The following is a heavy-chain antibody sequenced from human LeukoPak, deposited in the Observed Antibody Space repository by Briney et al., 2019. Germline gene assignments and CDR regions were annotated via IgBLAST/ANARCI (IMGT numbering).Heavy chain of an antibody. CDR3: ARPMVRGVRYYYYYGMDV. Sequence: GGSLRLSCAASGFTFSSYAVSWVRQAPGKGLEWVSAISGSGGSTYYADSVKGRFTISRDNSKNTLYLQMNSLRAEDTAVYYCARPMVRGVRYYYYYGMDVWGQGTTVTVSS. V-gene: IGHV3-23*01. CDR1: GFTFSSYA. CDR2: ISGSGGST. D-gene: IGHD3-10*01. J-gene: IGHJ6*02.